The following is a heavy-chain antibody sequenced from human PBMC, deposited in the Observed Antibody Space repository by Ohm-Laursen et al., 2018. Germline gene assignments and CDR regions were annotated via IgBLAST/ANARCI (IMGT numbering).Heavy chain of an antibody. J-gene: IGHJ4*02. V-gene: IGHV3-23*01. CDR2: ITTSGDKT. Sequence: GSLRLSCSASGFTFSSYVMSWVRQAPGKGLERVAGITTSGDKTYHADSVKGRFTISRDNSKNTLYLQMNTLRAEDTAVYYCAKFFTGDQFYFDYWGQGTLVTVSS. CDR1: GFTFSSYV. CDR3: AKFFTGDQFYFDY. D-gene: IGHD7-27*01.